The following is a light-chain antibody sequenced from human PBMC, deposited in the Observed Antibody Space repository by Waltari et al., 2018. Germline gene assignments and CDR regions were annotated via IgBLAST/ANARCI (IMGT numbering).Light chain of an antibody. CDR2: DVS. CDR3: QQFINYPLT. J-gene: IGKJ3*01. V-gene: IGKV1D-13*01. Sequence: AIQLTQSPSSLSASVGHRIPIPCRASQDIANALALYVQKPGKARQLLIYDVSTLESGVPSRFSGSGSGTDFTLSISGLQPEDFATYYCQQFINYPLTFGPGTTVDIK. CDR1: QDIANA.